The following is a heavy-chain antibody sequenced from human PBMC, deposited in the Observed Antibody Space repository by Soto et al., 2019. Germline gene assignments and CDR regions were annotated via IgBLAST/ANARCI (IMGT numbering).Heavy chain of an antibody. CDR2: IKQDGSEK. J-gene: IGHJ3*02. Sequence: GGSLRLSCAASGFTFSSYWMSWVRQAPGKGLEWVANIKQDGSEKYYVDSVKGRFTISRDNAKNSLYLQMNSLRAEDTAVYYCVRDGPYYDYIWGSYRWGAFDIWGQGTMVTVSS. CDR1: GFTFSSYW. CDR3: VRDGPYYDYIWGSYRWGAFDI. V-gene: IGHV3-7*01. D-gene: IGHD3-16*02.